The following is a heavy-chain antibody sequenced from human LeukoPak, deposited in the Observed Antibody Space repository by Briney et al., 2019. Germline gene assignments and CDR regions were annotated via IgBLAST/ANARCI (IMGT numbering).Heavy chain of an antibody. Sequence: GGSLRLSCAASGFTFSNYVMQWVRQAPGKGLEWVALIAHDGSNKYYADSVKGRFTISRDNSKNTLYLQMNSLRAEDTAVYYCAKHYYGSGSHHYYYYYYMDVWGKGTTVTVSS. CDR3: AKHYYGSGSHHYYYYYYMDV. CDR1: GFTFSNYV. J-gene: IGHJ6*03. D-gene: IGHD3-10*01. V-gene: IGHV3-30*18. CDR2: IAHDGSNK.